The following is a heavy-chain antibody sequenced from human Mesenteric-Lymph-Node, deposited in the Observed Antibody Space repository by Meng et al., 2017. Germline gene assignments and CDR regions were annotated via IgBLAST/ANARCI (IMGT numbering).Heavy chain of an antibody. J-gene: IGHJ5*02. V-gene: IGHV3-74*01. D-gene: IGHD6-13*01. CDR1: GFTFSNYW. Sequence: GESLKISCAASGFTFSNYWMHWVRQAPGKGLVWVSRIKNDGSSTSYADSVKGRFTISRDNAKNTLYLQMNSLRAEDTAVYYCARGADYTSSWSWGQGTLVTVSS. CDR3: ARGADYTSSWS. CDR2: IKNDGSST.